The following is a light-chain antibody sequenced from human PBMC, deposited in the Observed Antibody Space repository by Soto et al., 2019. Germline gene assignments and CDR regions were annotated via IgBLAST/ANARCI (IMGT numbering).Light chain of an antibody. CDR1: NLGSKS. CDR3: QVWDKSSDHVV. J-gene: IGLJ2*01. Sequence: SYVLTQPPSVSEAPGKTARITCGGNNLGSKSVNWYQQRPGQAPVLVIYFDSDRPSGIPERFSGSNSRNTSTLTISRVEAGDEADYFCQVWDKSSDHVVFGGGTKLTVL. V-gene: IGLV3-21*04. CDR2: FDS.